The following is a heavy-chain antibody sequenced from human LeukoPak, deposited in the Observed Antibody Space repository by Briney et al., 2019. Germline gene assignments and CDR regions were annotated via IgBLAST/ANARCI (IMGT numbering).Heavy chain of an antibody. CDR3: AREAHYYDISGYGY. D-gene: IGHD3-22*01. CDR1: GYTFTSYD. CDR2: MNPNSGNT. J-gene: IGHJ4*02. V-gene: IGHV1-8*01. Sequence: ASVKVSCKASGYTFTSYDINWVRQAPGQGLEWMGWMNPNSGNTGYAQKFQGRVTMTGNTSISTAYMELSSLRSEDTAVYYCAREAHYYDISGYGYWGQGTLVTVSS.